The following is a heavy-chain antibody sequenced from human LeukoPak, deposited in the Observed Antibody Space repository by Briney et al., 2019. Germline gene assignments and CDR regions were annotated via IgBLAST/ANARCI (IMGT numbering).Heavy chain of an antibody. D-gene: IGHD2-2*01. CDR2: IYSVGTT. Sequence: GGSLRLSCEDSGFTVSSNYMSWVRQAPGKGLEWVSVIYSVGTTYYADSVKGRFTISRDNSKNTLYLQMNSLRAEDTAVYYCAKDGRPKRGCSSTSCLNYLDYWGQGTLVTVSS. CDR1: GFTVSSNY. J-gene: IGHJ4*02. V-gene: IGHV3-66*02. CDR3: AKDGRPKRGCSSTSCLNYLDY.